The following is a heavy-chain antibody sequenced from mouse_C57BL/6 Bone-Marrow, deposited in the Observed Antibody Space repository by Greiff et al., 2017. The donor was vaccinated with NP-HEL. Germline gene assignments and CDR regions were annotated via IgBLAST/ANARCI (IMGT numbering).Heavy chain of an antibody. J-gene: IGHJ2*01. CDR3: ARHNSSYPFDY. CDR1: GFSLTSYG. V-gene: IGHV2-6-1*01. D-gene: IGHD1-1*01. CDR2: IWSDGST. Sequence: VKLQESGPGLVAPSQSLSITCTVSGFSLTSYGVHWVRQPPGKGLEWLVVIWSDGSTTYNSALKSRLSLSKDNSKSQDFVKMNSLQTDNTAMYYGARHNSSYPFDYWGQGTTLTVSS.